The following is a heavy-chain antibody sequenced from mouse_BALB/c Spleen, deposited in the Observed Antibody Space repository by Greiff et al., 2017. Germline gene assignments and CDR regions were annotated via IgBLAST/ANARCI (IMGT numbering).Heavy chain of an antibody. J-gene: IGHJ3*01. CDR1: GYTFTDYE. V-gene: IGHV1-15*01. CDR2: IDPETGGT. CDR3: TGFAGFAY. Sequence: VQLQQSGAELVRPGASVTLSCKASGYTFTDYEMHWVKQTPVHGLEWIGAIDPETGGTAYNQKFKGKATLTADKSSSTAYMELRSLTSEDSAVYYCTGFAGFAYWGQGTLVTVSA.